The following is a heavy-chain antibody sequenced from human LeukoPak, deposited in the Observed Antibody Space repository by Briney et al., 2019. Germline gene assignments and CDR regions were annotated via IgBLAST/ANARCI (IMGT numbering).Heavy chain of an antibody. CDR2: IYYSGST. CDR1: GGSMSSYY. D-gene: IGHD5-24*01. V-gene: IGHV4-59*08. J-gene: IGHJ4*02. CDR3: ARGARAGYNLEPFDY. Sequence: SETLSLTCTVSGGSMSSYYWSGIRQPPGKGLEWIGYIYYSGSTKYNPSLKSRVTISVDTSKNQFSLKLRSVTAADTAVYYCARGARAGYNLEPFDYWGQGTLVTVSS.